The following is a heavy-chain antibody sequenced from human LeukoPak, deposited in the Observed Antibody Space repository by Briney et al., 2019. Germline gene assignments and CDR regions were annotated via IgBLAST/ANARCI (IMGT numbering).Heavy chain of an antibody. J-gene: IGHJ6*02. CDR3: YSSSRTFDYYYYGMDV. CDR2: ISGSGGST. CDR1: GFTFISYA. D-gene: IGHD6-13*01. V-gene: IGHV3-23*01. Sequence: GGSLRLSCAASGFTFISYAMSWVRQAPGKGLEWVSAISGSGGSTYYADSVKGRFTISRDNSKNTLYLQMNSLRAEDTAVYYCYSSSRTFDYYYYGMDVWGQGTTVSVSS.